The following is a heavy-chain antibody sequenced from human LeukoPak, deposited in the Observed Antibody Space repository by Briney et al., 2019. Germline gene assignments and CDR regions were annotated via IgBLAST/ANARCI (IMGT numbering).Heavy chain of an antibody. CDR3: AKDNRPAYYYDSSGSYFDY. D-gene: IGHD3-22*01. Sequence: GGSLRLSCAASEFTFSSYAMSWVRQAPGKGLEWVSAISGSGGSTYYADSVKGRFTISRDNSKNTLYLQMNSLRAEDTAVYYCAKDNRPAYYYDSSGSYFDYWGQGTLVTVSS. CDR1: EFTFSSYA. J-gene: IGHJ4*02. V-gene: IGHV3-23*01. CDR2: ISGSGGST.